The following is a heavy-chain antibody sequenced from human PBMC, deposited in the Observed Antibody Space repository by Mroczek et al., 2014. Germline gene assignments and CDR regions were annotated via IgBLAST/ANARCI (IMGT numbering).Heavy chain of an antibody. Sequence: VQLVESGEAWSSLGGSLRLSCAASGFTFSSYWMSWVRQAPGKGLEWVANIKQDGSEKYYVDSVKGRFTISRDNAKNSLYLQMNSLRAEDTAVYYCARVEDSYGYSRVLSYYYYYGMDVWGQGTTVTVSS. CDR2: IKQDGSEK. CDR1: GFTFSSYW. J-gene: IGHJ6*02. CDR3: ARVEDSYGYSRVLSYYYYYGMDV. D-gene: IGHD5-18*01. V-gene: IGHV3-7*01.